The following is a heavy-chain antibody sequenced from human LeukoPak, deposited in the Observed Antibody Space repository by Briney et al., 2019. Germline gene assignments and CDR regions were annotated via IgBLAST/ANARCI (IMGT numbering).Heavy chain of an antibody. CDR1: GFTFGNYA. Sequence: GGSLRLSCEASGFTFGNYAMNWVRQAPGKGLEWVSTISGTGSSTYYADSAKGRFTISRDNSKDTLFLQLNSLTAADTAMYFCAKASAAIPQYCNSWGQGTLVTVSS. D-gene: IGHD2-2*02. CDR3: AKASAAIPQYCNS. CDR2: ISGTGSST. V-gene: IGHV3-23*01. J-gene: IGHJ5*02.